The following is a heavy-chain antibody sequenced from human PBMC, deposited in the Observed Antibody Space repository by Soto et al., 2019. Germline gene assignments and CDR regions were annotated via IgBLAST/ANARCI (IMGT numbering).Heavy chain of an antibody. CDR2: ISSSSSYI. CDR1: GFTFSSYS. CDR3: ASLDGSGSYYSPDLFDP. D-gene: IGHD3-10*01. Sequence: EVQLVESGGGLVKPGGSLRLSCAASGFTFSSYSMNWVRQAPGKGLEWVSSISSSSSYIYYADSVKDRFTLSRDNAKNSLYLQSKSLRAEDTAVYYCASLDGSGSYYSPDLFDPWGQGTLVTVSS. J-gene: IGHJ5*02. V-gene: IGHV3-21*01.